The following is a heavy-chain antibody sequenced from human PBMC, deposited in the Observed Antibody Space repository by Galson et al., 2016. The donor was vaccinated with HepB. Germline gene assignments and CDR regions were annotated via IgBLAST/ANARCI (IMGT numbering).Heavy chain of an antibody. CDR3: ARGLRFGYGMDV. CDR2: ISHSGST. D-gene: IGHD3-10*01. Sequence: SETLSLTCAVYGGSFSGYYWNWIRQPPGKGLEWIGEISHSGSTNYNPSLKSRVTISVDTSKNQFSLRLKSVTAADTAVYYCARGLRFGYGMDVWGQGTTVTVSS. CDR1: GGSFSGYY. J-gene: IGHJ6*02. V-gene: IGHV4-34*01.